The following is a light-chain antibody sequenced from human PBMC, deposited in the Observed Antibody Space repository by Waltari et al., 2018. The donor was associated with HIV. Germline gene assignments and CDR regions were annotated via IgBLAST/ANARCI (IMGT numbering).Light chain of an antibody. CDR3: QQGYMTPYT. J-gene: IGKJ2*01. V-gene: IGKV1-39*01. Sequence: DIQMTQSPFPLSASVGDRLTIICRASQSVSNYLKWYQQKTGRAPKLLIYAASSFQSGVPSRFSGSGSGTDFSLTITSLQPEDFATYYCQQGYMTPYTFGQGTKLEIK. CDR2: AAS. CDR1: QSVSNY.